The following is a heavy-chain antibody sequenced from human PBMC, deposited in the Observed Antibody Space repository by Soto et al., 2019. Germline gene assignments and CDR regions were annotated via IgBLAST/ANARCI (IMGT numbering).Heavy chain of an antibody. CDR2: TYYRSKWYN. CDR1: GDRESRNSAG. CDR3: ARVEYGEPDYYYYGMGV. Sequence: SQTLSLTCALSGDRESRNSAGWNWIRQTPSRGLEWLGRTYYRSKWYNEYAVSVNSRVTINTHTSKNHFSLQLKSVTPEDTAVYYCARVEYGEPDYYYYGMGVWGQRTTGTFSS. D-gene: IGHD2-21*01. V-gene: IGHV6-1*01. J-gene: IGHJ6*02.